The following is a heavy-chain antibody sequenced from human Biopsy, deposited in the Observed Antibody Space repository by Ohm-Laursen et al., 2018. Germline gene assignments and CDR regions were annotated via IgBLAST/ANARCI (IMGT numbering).Heavy chain of an antibody. CDR3: ARDSGILNYGNFKYYHYYGMDV. D-gene: IGHD4-11*01. CDR1: GVSINGGRYY. Sequence: GTLSLTCTVSGVSINGGRYYWSWIRQPPGKGLEWIGHIYYSVMTNYNPSPQSRVSISVDTSRNQVSLTLSSVTAADTAVYYCARDSGILNYGNFKYYHYYGMDVWGQGTKVTVSS. J-gene: IGHJ6*02. V-gene: IGHV4-61*01. CDR2: IYYSVMT.